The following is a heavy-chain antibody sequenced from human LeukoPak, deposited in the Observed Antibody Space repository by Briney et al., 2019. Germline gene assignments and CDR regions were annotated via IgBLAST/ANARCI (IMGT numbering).Heavy chain of an antibody. V-gene: IGHV4-39*07. J-gene: IGHJ5*02. CDR2: IYYSGST. CDR3: ARGREIQLWLLPLRTLNWFDP. CDR1: GGSISGSTYY. D-gene: IGHD5-18*01. Sequence: SETLSLTCTVSGGSISGSTYYWGWIRQPPGKGLEWIGSIYYSGSTYYNPSLKSRVTISVDTSKNQFSLKLSSVTAADTAVYYCARGREIQLWLLPLRTLNWFDPWGQGTLVTVSS.